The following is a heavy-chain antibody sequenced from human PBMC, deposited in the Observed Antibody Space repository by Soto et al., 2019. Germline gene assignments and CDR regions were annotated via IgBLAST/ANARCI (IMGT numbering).Heavy chain of an antibody. CDR3: ASRTAGSTSDYYYYGMDV. D-gene: IGHD2-2*01. CDR1: GYSFTSYW. Sequence: PGESLKISCKGSGYSFTSYWIGWVRQMPGKGLEWMGIIYPGDSDTRYSPSFQGQVTISADKSISTAYLQWSSLKASDTATYYCASRTAGSTSDYYYYGMDVWGQGTTVTVSS. J-gene: IGHJ6*02. CDR2: IYPGDSDT. V-gene: IGHV5-51*01.